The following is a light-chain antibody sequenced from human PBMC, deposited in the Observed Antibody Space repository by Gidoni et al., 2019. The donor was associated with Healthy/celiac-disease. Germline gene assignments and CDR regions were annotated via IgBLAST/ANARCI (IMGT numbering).Light chain of an antibody. CDR3: QQYYSYPYT. Sequence: AIRLTQSPSSFSASTVDRVTITCRASQGISSYLAWYQQKPGKAPKLLIYAASTLQSGVPSRFSDSGSGTDFTLTISCLQSEDFATYYCQQYYSYPYTFGGGTKVGIK. V-gene: IGKV1-8*01. J-gene: IGKJ4*01. CDR1: QGISSY. CDR2: AAS.